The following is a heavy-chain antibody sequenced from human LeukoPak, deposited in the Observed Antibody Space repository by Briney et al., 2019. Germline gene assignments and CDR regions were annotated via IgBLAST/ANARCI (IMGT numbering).Heavy chain of an antibody. CDR3: ARVVWFGELFLIDY. J-gene: IGHJ4*02. Sequence: PSQTLSLTCTVSGGSISSGDYYWSWIRQPPGKGLEWIGHIYYSGSTYYNPSLKSRVTISVDTSKNQFSLKLSSVTAADTAVYYCARVVWFGELFLIDYWGQGTLVTVSS. D-gene: IGHD3-10*01. CDR2: IYYSGST. V-gene: IGHV4-30-4*01. CDR1: GGSISSGDYY.